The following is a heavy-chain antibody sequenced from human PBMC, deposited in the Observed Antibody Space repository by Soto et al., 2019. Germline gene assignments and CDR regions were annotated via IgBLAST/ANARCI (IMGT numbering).Heavy chain of an antibody. CDR1: GGSISSGDYY. Sequence: SETLSLTCTVSGGSISSGDYYWSWIRHPPGKGLEWIGYIYYSGSTYYNPSLKSRVTISVDTSKNQFSLKLSSVTAADTAVYYCARDSYSSSRVDPYGMDVWGQGTTVTVSS. V-gene: IGHV4-30-4*01. J-gene: IGHJ6*02. CDR2: IYYSGST. D-gene: IGHD6-6*01. CDR3: ARDSYSSSRVDPYGMDV.